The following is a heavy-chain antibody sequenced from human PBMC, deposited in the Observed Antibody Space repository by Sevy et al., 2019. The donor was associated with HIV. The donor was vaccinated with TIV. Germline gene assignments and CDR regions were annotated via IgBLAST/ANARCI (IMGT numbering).Heavy chain of an antibody. V-gene: IGHV7-4-1*02. CDR1: GYTFTRYS. CDR2: INTNTGNP. CDR3: ARAEVDTAIEGFDY. D-gene: IGHD5-18*01. Sequence: ASVKVYCKASGYTFTRYSMNWVRQAPGQGLEWIGWINTNTGNPTYAQAFTGRFVFSLDTSVSTAYLKISSLKAEDTVVYYCARAEVDTAIEGFDYWGQGSLVTVSS. J-gene: IGHJ4*02.